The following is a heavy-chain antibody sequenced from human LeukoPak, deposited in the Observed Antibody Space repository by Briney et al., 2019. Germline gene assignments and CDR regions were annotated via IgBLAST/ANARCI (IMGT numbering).Heavy chain of an antibody. J-gene: IGHJ3*02. CDR1: GFTFSSYW. V-gene: IGHV3-7*01. CDR3: ASLQWLGRGAFDI. Sequence: GGSLRLSCAASGFTFSSYWMSWVRQAPGKGLEWVANIKQDGSEKYYVDSVKGRFTISRDNAKNSLYLQMNSLRAEDTAVYYCASLQWLGRGAFDIWGQGTMVTVSS. CDR2: IKQDGSEK. D-gene: IGHD6-19*01.